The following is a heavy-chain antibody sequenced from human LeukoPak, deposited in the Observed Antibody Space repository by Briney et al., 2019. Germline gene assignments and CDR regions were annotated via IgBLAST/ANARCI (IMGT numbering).Heavy chain of an antibody. V-gene: IGHV4-4*07. CDR3: ARSGPGDYYGSGSKAIDY. Sequence: PSETLSLTCTVSGCSISSYYWSWIRQPAGKGLECIGRIHTSGSTNYTPSLKSRVTMSVDTSKNQFSLKLSSVTAADTAVYYCARSGPGDYYGSGSKAIDYWGQGTLVTVSS. J-gene: IGHJ4*02. CDR1: GCSISSYY. D-gene: IGHD3-10*01. CDR2: IHTSGST.